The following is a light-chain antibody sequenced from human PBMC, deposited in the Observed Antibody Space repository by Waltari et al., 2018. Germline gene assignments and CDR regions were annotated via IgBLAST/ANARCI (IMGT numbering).Light chain of an antibody. CDR1: QSVSSSY. J-gene: IGKJ3*01. CDR2: DAS. CDR3: QQYGSSFT. V-gene: IGKV3D-20*01. Sequence: EIVLTQSPATLSLSPGERATLSCAASQSVSSSYLAWYQQKPGLAPRLLIYDASSRATGIPDRFSGSGSGTDFTLTISRLEPEDFAVYYCQQYGSSFTFGPGTKVDIK.